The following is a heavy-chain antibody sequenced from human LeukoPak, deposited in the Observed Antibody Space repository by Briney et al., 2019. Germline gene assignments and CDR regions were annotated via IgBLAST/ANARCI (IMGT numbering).Heavy chain of an antibody. Sequence: PGGSLRLCCAASEFTFRSYEMNWVRQAPGKGLEWISYISNSDTTIDYADSVKGRFTISRDNAKNSLYLQMNSLRVEDTAVYCCARGLVGYYAMDVWGQGTTVTVSS. D-gene: IGHD3-10*01. V-gene: IGHV3-48*03. J-gene: IGHJ6*02. CDR2: ISNSDTTI. CDR1: EFTFRSYE. CDR3: ARGLVGYYAMDV.